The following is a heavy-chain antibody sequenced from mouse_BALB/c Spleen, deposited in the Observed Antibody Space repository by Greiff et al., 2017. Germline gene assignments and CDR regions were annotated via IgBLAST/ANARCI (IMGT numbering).Heavy chain of an antibody. CDR1: GFNIKDYY. V-gene: IGHV14-1*02. CDR2: IDPENGNT. Sequence: EVKLVESGAELVRPGALVKLSCKASGFNIKDYYMHWVKQRPEQGLEWIGWIDPENGNTIYDPKFQGKASITADTSSNTAYLQLSSLTSEDTAVYYCARDGNYGFAYWGQGTLVTVSA. J-gene: IGHJ3*01. CDR3: ARDGNYGFAY. D-gene: IGHD2-1*01.